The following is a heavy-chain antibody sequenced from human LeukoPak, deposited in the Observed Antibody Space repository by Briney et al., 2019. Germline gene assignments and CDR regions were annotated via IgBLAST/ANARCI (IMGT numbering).Heavy chain of an antibody. CDR2: PTATSTTT. D-gene: IGHD1-1*01. CDR3: ARIHPPGYYFYSMDV. CDR1: GFTFSNYN. Sequence: GGSLRLSCAASGFTFSNYNRQWVRQAPGKGLEWGSFPTATSTTTFYADPVKGRFTISRDNAKSSLYLQMDSLRAEDTAVYYCARIHPPGYYFYSMDVWGRGTTVTVSS. J-gene: IGHJ6*03. V-gene: IGHV3-48*01.